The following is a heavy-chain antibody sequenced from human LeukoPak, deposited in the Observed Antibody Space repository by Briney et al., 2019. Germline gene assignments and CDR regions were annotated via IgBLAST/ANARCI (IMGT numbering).Heavy chain of an antibody. CDR3: AKQGALRQDYYMDV. CDR2: IIPIFGTP. V-gene: IGHV1-69*06. J-gene: IGHJ6*03. Sequence: GASVKVSCKASGASFSSYAISWVRQAPGQGLEWMGRIIPIFGTPNYAQRFQGRVTITVDIVSSTAYMEVNNLTSEDTAVYFCAKQGALRQDYYMDVWGNGTTVTVSS. CDR1: GASFSSYA.